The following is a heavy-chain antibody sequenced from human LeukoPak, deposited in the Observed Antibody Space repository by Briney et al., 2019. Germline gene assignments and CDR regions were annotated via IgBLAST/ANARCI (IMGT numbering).Heavy chain of an antibody. CDR1: GFTFSSYS. V-gene: IGHV3-21*01. CDR3: ARDWFNDY. D-gene: IGHD3-9*01. J-gene: IGHJ4*02. CDR2: VSTGSNYI. Sequence: GGSLRLSCTASGFTFSSYSLNWVRQAPGKGLEWVSSVSTGSNYIYYADSVKGRFTISRDNDKNSLYLQMNSLRVEDTAVYYCARDWFNDYWGQGTLVTVSS.